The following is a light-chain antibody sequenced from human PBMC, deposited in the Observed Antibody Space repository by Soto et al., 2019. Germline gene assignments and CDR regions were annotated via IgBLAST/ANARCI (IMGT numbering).Light chain of an antibody. CDR3: QQYGSSPWT. CDR2: GAT. Sequence: VVMTQSPATLSVSPGERATLSCRASQSVSSNLAWYQQKPGQAPRLLIYGATNRATGIPDRFSGSGSGTDFTLTISRLEPEDFAVYYCQQYGSSPWTFGQGTKVDIK. CDR1: QSVSSN. V-gene: IGKV3-20*01. J-gene: IGKJ1*01.